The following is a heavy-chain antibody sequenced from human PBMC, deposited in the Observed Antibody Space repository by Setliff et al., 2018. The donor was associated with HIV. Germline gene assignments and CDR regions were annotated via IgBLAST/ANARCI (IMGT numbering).Heavy chain of an antibody. J-gene: IGHJ5*02. CDR2: IKSENDGGTT. V-gene: IGHV3-15*01. Sequence: GSLRLSCAASGLRFNKAWMNWVRQAPGKGLEWVGRIKSENDGGTTDYAAPVKGRFTISRDDSKDTVYLQMNSLKTEDTAVYYCTTRLSGSYIPNWFDPWGQGTLVTVSS. CDR3: TTRLSGSYIPNWFDP. D-gene: IGHD1-26*01. CDR1: GLRFNKAW.